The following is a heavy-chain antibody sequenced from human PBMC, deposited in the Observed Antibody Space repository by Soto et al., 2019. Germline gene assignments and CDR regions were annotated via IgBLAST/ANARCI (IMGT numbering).Heavy chain of an antibody. V-gene: IGHV1-69*13. CDR1: GGTFSSYA. CDR2: IIPIFGTA. Sequence: SVKVSCKASGGTFSSYAISWVRQAPGQGLEWMGGIIPIFGTANYAQKFQGRVTITADESTSTAYMELSSLRSDDTAVYYCARGSYGDYYDNWFDPWGQGTLVTVSS. CDR3: ARGSYGDYYDNWFDP. J-gene: IGHJ5*02. D-gene: IGHD4-17*01.